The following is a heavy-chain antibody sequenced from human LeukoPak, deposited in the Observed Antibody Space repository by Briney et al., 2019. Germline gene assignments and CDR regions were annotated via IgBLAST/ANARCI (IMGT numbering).Heavy chain of an antibody. CDR3: AKSSEYNNYGIDY. J-gene: IGHJ4*02. Sequence: GGSLRLSCAASGFTFSHYAMSWVRQAPGKGLEWVSGISGCGANTYYADSVKGRFTISRDNSKSTLYLQMSSLRAEDTALYYCAKSSEYNNYGIDYWGQGTLVTVSS. D-gene: IGHD4-11*01. V-gene: IGHV3-23*01. CDR2: ISGCGANT. CDR1: GFTFSHYA.